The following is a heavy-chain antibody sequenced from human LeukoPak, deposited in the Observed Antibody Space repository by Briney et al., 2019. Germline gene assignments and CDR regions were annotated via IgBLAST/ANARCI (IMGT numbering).Heavy chain of an antibody. CDR1: GYTFTSYA. CDR3: ARDLATPDYYYYYGMDV. J-gene: IGHJ6*02. V-gene: IGHV1-3*01. Sequence: ASVKVSCKASGYTFTSYAMHWVRQAPGQRLEWMGWINAGNGNTKYSQKFQGRVTITRDTSASTAYMELSSLRSEDTAVYYCARDLATPDYYYYYGMDVWGQGTTVTVSS. CDR2: INAGNGNT.